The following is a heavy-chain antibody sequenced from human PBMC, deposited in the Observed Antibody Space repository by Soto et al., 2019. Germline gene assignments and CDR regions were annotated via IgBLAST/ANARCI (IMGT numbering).Heavy chain of an antibody. V-gene: IGHV3-33*01. J-gene: IGHJ6*02. CDR2: VWSDGNKL. CDR1: GFTFSTRA. D-gene: IGHD6-19*01. Sequence: QVQLVETGGGVLQPGRSLRLSCVASGFTFSTRAMHWVRQAPGRGLEWVAVVWSDGNKLYYADSVMCRFTISRHNSRNTLYLQMNSLRAEYTALYFCSSGPPSGGWYRIIYYYSGLDAWGQGTTVTVTS. CDR3: SSGPPSGGWYRIIYYYSGLDA.